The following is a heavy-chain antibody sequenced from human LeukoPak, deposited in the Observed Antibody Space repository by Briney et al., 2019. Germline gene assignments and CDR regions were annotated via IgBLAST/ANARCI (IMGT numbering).Heavy chain of an antibody. CDR3: ARDSSGPDY. V-gene: IGHV3-7*01. CDR1: GFTFSSYW. CDR2: IKQGGSEK. Sequence: PGGSLRLSCAASGFTFSSYWMSWVRQAPGKGLEWVANIKQGGSEKDYVDSVKGRFTISRDNGKNSLFLQMNSLRDEDTAVYYCARDSSGPDYWGQGTLVTVSS. D-gene: IGHD6-19*01. J-gene: IGHJ4*02.